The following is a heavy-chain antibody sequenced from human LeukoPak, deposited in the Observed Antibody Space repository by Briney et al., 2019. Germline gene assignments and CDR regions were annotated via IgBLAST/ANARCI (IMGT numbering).Heavy chain of an antibody. Sequence: GVSLRLTCAASGFPFNSYAMIWVRQAPGKGRKWVSTIIGSGRGTDFADPGKVMFTLYRYNSKSTLDLHMQSLRAADASVYDCAKCRSTWFKEYWGQGTLVTVSS. CDR3: AKCRSTWFKEY. V-gene: IGHV3-23*01. CDR2: IIGSGRGT. D-gene: IGHD6-13*01. CDR1: GFPFNSYA. J-gene: IGHJ4*02.